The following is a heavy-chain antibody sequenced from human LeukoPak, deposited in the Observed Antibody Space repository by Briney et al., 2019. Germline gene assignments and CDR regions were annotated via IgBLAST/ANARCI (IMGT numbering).Heavy chain of an antibody. CDR2: IIPIFGTA. J-gene: IGHJ6*03. V-gene: IGHV1-69*13. Sequence: GASVKVSCKASGYTFTSYHINWVRQAPGQGLEWMGGIIPIFGTANYAQKFQGRVTITADESTSTAYMELSSLRSEDTAVYYCARLNYYYYYYMDVWGKGTTVTVSS. CDR1: GYTFTSYH. CDR3: ARLNYYYYYYMDV.